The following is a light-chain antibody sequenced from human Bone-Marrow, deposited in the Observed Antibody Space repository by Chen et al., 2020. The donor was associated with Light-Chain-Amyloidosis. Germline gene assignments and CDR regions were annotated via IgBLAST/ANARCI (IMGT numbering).Light chain of an antibody. Sequence: QSALTQPRSVSGSPGQSVTISCTGTSSDVGGYNYVSWYQQHPGKAPKLMIYDVSKRPSGVPDRFSGPKSGNTASLTISGLQAEDEADDYCCSYAGSYTWVFGGGTKLTVL. CDR3: CSYAGSYTWV. CDR2: DVS. V-gene: IGLV2-11*01. CDR1: SSDVGGYNY. J-gene: IGLJ3*02.